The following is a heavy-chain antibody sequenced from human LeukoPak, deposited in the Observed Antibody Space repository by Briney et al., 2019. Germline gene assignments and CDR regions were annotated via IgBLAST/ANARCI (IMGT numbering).Heavy chain of an antibody. CDR1: GGSISSYY. J-gene: IGHJ5*02. CDR2: IYYSGST. Sequence: SETLSLTCTVSGGSISSYYWSWIRQPPGKGLEWIGFIYYSGSTNYNPSLKSRVTISVDTSKNQFSLKLSSVTAADTAVYYCAREWSYYDSSGYLPLHWFDPWGQGTLVTVSS. D-gene: IGHD3-22*01. CDR3: AREWSYYDSSGYLPLHWFDP. V-gene: IGHV4-59*01.